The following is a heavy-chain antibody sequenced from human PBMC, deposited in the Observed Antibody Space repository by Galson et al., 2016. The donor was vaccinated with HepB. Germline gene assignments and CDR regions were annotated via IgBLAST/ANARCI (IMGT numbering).Heavy chain of an antibody. J-gene: IGHJ4*02. D-gene: IGHD3-10*01. CDR2: TIPVFRKP. Sequence: SVKVSCKASGGTFTSHAFNWVRQAPGQGPEWMGGTIPVFRKPNYAQHFQGRVTITADESTSTAYMELHSLRSEDAAMYYCARGSAGSEYIFDSWGQGTLVIVSS. CDR3: ARGSAGSEYIFDS. CDR1: GGTFTSHA. V-gene: IGHV1-69*13.